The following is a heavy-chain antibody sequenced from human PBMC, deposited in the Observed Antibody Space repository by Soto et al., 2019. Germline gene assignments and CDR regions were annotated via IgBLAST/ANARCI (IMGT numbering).Heavy chain of an antibody. Sequence: SVKVSCKASGGTFSSYAISWVRQAPGQGLEWMGGIIPIFGTANYAQKFQGRVTITADESTSTAYMELSSLRSEDTAVYYCATSPRPYSGYDNWGQGTLVTVSS. J-gene: IGHJ4*02. CDR3: ATSPRPYSGYDN. CDR1: GGTFSSYA. V-gene: IGHV1-69*13. CDR2: IIPIFGTA. D-gene: IGHD5-12*01.